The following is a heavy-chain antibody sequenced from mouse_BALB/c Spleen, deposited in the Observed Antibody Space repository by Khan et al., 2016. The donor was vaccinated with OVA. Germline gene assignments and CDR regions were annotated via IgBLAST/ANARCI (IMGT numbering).Heavy chain of an antibody. V-gene: IGHV5-17*02. Sequence: EVELVESGGGLVQPGGSRKLSCAASGFTFSSFGMHWVRQAPEKGLEWVAYISSGSSSIYYADTVKGRFTISRENPKNTLFLQMTSLRSEDTAIYYFAREDYVQWYFDVWGAGTTVTVSS. CDR3: AREDYVQWYFDV. CDR1: GFTFSSFG. J-gene: IGHJ1*01. CDR2: ISSGSSSI. D-gene: IGHD2-4*01.